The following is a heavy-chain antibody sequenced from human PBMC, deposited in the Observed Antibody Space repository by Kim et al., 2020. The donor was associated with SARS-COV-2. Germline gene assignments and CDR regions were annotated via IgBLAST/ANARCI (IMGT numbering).Heavy chain of an antibody. CDR3: AKDSGAPRGYDFDY. CDR2: ISWDGGTT. D-gene: IGHD5-12*01. Sequence: GGSLRLSCAASRFTFDDYTMHWVRQAPGKGLEWVSLISWDGGTTYYADSEKGRFTISRDNRKNSLYLQMNSLRIEDSALYYCAKDSGAPRGYDFDYWGQGTLVAVSS. J-gene: IGHJ4*02. V-gene: IGHV3-43*01. CDR1: RFTFDDYT.